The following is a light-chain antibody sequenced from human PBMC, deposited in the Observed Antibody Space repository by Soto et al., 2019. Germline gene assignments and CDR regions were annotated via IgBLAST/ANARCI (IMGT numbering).Light chain of an antibody. Sequence: QSVLTQPPSVSAAPGQKVTFSCSGSSSNIGKNYVSWYQQVPGTAPKLLIYEDNKRRSGIPDRFSGSKSGTSATLGITGLQTGDDADYYCGTWDSSLSVFVFGTGTKLTVL. CDR3: GTWDSSLSVFV. CDR1: SSNIGKNY. J-gene: IGLJ1*01. V-gene: IGLV1-51*02. CDR2: EDN.